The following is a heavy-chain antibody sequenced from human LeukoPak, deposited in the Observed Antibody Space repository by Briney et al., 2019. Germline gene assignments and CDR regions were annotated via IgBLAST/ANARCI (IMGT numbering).Heavy chain of an antibody. D-gene: IGHD2-15*01. CDR1: GGSFSGYY. J-gene: IGHJ4*02. CDR3: ARGLHRVYYFDY. V-gene: IGHV4-34*01. Sequence: SETLSLTCAVYGGSFSGYYWSWIRQPPGKGLEWIGEINHRGSTNYNPSLKSRVTISVDTSKNQFSLKLSSVTAADTAVYYCARGLHRVYYFDYWGQGTLVTVSS. CDR2: INHRGST.